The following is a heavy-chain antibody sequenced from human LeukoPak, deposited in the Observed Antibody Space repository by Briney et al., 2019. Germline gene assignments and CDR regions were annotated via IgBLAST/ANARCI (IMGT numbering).Heavy chain of an antibody. D-gene: IGHD4-17*01. CDR3: ARGEGNGDEANLFDP. V-gene: IGHV1-46*01. Sequence: GASVKVSCKASGYTFTSYYMHWVRQAPGQGLEWMGIINPSGGSTSYAQKFQGRVTMTRDMSTSTVYMELSSLRSEDTAVYYCARGEGNGDEANLFDPWGQGTLVTVSS. CDR1: GYTFTSYY. CDR2: INPSGGST. J-gene: IGHJ5*02.